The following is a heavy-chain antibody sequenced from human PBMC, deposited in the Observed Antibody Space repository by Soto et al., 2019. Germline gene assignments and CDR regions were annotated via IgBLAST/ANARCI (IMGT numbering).Heavy chain of an antibody. CDR3: VKGVRWEGQYLLIYTGDYYYCMDV. Sequence: GGSLRLSCAASGFTFSSYSMNWVRQAPGKGLEWVSYISSSSSYIYYADSVKGRFTITRDNAKNSMYLQMNSLRDKDKAVYSCVKGVRWEGQYLLIYTGDYYYCMDVWGQGTTVTVSS. V-gene: IGHV3-21*01. CDR1: GFTFSSYS. CDR2: ISSSSSYI. D-gene: IGHD1-26*01. J-gene: IGHJ6*02.